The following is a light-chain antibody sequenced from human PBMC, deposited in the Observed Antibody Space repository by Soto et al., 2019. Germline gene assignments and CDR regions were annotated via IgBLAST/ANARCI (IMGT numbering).Light chain of an antibody. CDR3: AAWDDSLSAGV. CDR2: STN. V-gene: IGLV8-61*01. J-gene: IGLJ3*02. CDR1: SGSVSTSYY. Sequence: QAVVTQEPSFSVSPGGTVTLTCGLSSGSVSTSYYPSWYQQTPGQAPRTLIYSTNTRSPGVPDRFSGSNSGSSASLAISGLRSEDEADYFCAAWDDSLSAGVFGGGTKVTVL.